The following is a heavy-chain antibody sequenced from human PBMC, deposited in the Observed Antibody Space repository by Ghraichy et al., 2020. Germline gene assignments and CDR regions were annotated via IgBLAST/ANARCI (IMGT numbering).Heavy chain of an antibody. Sequence: ASVKVSCKASGYTFTSYYMHWVRQAPGQGLEWMGIINPSGGSTSYAQKFQGRVTMTRDTSTSTVYMELSSLRSEDTAVYYCARGRPLATYYYYGMDVWGQGTTVTVSS. J-gene: IGHJ6*02. CDR3: ARGRPLATYYYYGMDV. V-gene: IGHV1-46*01. CDR2: INPSGGST. CDR1: GYTFTSYY.